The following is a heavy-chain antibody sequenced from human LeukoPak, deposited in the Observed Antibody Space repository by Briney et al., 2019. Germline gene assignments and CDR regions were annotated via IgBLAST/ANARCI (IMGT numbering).Heavy chain of an antibody. Sequence: GRSMRLSCAASGFSFSTFGMYWVRQVQNKGRGWVAFIRTDVSKKYYADSVKGRFTISRDNAKNTLYLQMNSLRAEDTAAYYCAKAGGYKDMLSRGFLDHWGQGTLVTVSS. V-gene: IGHV3-30*02. CDR1: GFSFSTFG. D-gene: IGHD3-9*01. CDR3: AKAGGYKDMLSRGFLDH. CDR2: IRTDVSKK. J-gene: IGHJ4*02.